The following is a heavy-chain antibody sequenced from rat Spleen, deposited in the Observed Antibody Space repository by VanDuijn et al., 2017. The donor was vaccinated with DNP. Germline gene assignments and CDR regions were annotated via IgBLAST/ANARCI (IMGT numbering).Heavy chain of an antibody. CDR1: GFTFNNYW. Sequence: EVQLVESGGGLVQPGRSLKLSCVASGFTFNNYWMTWIRKVPGTGLEWIASITNTGGNTYYVDSVKGRFTIFRDNAKSTHYLQMDSLRSEDTATYYCASSYSSYIFDYWGQGVMVTVSS. CDR2: ITNTGGNT. J-gene: IGHJ2*01. CDR3: ASSYSSYIFDY. V-gene: IGHV5-31*01. D-gene: IGHD1-2*01.